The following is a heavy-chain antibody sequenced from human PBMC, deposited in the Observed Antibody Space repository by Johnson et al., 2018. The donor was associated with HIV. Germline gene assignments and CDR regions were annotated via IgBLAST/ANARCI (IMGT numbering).Heavy chain of an antibody. V-gene: IGHV3-11*04. CDR2: ISSRGSII. CDR3: ARDATPWGGDYVGYAFDL. Sequence: QMHLVESGGGVVQPGRSLRLSCAASGFTVSTNYMSWIRQAPGKGLEWVSDISSRGSIIYYADSVKGRFTISRDNAENSLYLQMNSLTADDTAIYYCARDATPWGGDYVGYAFDLWGQGTNVIVSS. CDR1: GFTVSTNY. D-gene: IGHD4-17*01. J-gene: IGHJ3*01.